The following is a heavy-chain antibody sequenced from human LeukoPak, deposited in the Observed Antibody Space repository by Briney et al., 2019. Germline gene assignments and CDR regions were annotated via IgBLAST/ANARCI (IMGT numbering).Heavy chain of an antibody. D-gene: IGHD3-22*01. Sequence: GGSLRLSCAASAFTFSSYGMHWVRQAPGKGLEWVAFIRYDGSNKYYADSVKGRFTISRDNSKNTLHLQMNSLRAEDTAVYYCARSLSGYYLDAFDIWGQGTMVTVSS. CDR1: AFTFSSYG. CDR2: IRYDGSNK. CDR3: ARSLSGYYLDAFDI. J-gene: IGHJ3*02. V-gene: IGHV3-30*02.